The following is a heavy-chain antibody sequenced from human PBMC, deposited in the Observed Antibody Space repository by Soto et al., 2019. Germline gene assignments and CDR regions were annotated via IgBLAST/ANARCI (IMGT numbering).Heavy chain of an antibody. J-gene: IGHJ4*02. CDR1: GFTFSSYS. D-gene: IGHD3-3*01. V-gene: IGHV3-48*01. CDR2: ISSSSSTI. CDR3: AREAEIWNY. Sequence: QPGGSLRLSCAASGFTFSSYSMNWVRQAPGKGLEWVSYISSSSSTIYYADSVKGRFTISRDNAKNSLYLQMNSLRAEDTAVYYCAREAEIWNYWGQGTLVTVSS.